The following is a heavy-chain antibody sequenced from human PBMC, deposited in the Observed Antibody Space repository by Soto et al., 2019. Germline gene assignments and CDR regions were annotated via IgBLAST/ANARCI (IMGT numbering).Heavy chain of an antibody. J-gene: IGHJ6*02. D-gene: IGHD5-18*01. CDR2: INHSGST. Sequence: PSETLSLTCAVYGGSFSGYYWSWIRQPPGKGLEWIGEINHSGSTNYNPSLKSRVTISVDTSKNQFSLKLSSVTAADTAVYYCARGWIQLWSGYYYGMDVWGQGTTVTVSS. V-gene: IGHV4-34*01. CDR3: ARGWIQLWSGYYYGMDV. CDR1: GGSFSGYY.